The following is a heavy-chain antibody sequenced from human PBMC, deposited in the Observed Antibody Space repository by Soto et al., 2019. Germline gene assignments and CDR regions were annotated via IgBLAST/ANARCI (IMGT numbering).Heavy chain of an antibody. V-gene: IGHV4-30-4*01. CDR3: ARDSLPYYYDSSGQDSASY. D-gene: IGHD3-22*01. CDR1: GGSISTGDYY. Sequence: SETLSLTCTVSGGSISTGDYYWSWLRQPPGKGLEWFGYIYYSGSTYYTPSLKSRVTISVYTTKNQFSLNLSSVTAADPAVYYCARDSLPYYYDSSGQDSASYWGQGTLVTVSS. CDR2: IYYSGST. J-gene: IGHJ4*02.